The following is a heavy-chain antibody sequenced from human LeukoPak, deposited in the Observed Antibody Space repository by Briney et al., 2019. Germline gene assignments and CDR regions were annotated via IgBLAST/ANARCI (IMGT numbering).Heavy chain of an antibody. CDR3: ARSEYDSSGYPFDY. J-gene: IGHJ4*02. D-gene: IGHD3-22*01. V-gene: IGHV4-34*01. Sequence: SETLSLTCTVSGGSISSYYWSWIRQPPGKGLEWIGEINHSGSTNYNPSLKSRVTISVDTSKNQFSLKLSSVTAADTAVYYCARSEYDSSGYPFDYWGQGTLVTVSS. CDR1: GGSISSYY. CDR2: INHSGST.